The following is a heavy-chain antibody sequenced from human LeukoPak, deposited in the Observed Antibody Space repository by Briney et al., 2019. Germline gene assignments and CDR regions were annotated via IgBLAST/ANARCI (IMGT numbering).Heavy chain of an antibody. D-gene: IGHD3-9*01. V-gene: IGHV4-39*07. Sequence: SETLSLTCSVSGGSVSGTGYYWGWIRQPPGKGLEWIGRIYTSGSTNYNPSLKSRVTISVDTSKNQFSLKLSSVTAADTAVYYCARGQGIFTGYPFDYWGQGILVTVSS. CDR3: ARGQGIFTGYPFDY. J-gene: IGHJ4*02. CDR1: GGSVSGTGYY. CDR2: IYTSGST.